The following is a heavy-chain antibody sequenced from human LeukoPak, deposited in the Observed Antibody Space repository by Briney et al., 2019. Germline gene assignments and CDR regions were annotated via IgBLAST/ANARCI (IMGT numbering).Heavy chain of an antibody. V-gene: IGHV3-23*01. CDR1: GFTFSSYA. CDR2: ISGSGGST. CDR3: AKGGSPTYAFDI. D-gene: IGHD6-25*01. J-gene: IGHJ3*02. Sequence: PRGSLRLSCAASGFTFSSYAMSWVRQAPGKGLEWVSAISGSGGSTYYADSVKGRFTISRDNSKNTLYLQMNSLRAEDTAVYYCAKGGSPTYAFDIWGQGTMVTVSS.